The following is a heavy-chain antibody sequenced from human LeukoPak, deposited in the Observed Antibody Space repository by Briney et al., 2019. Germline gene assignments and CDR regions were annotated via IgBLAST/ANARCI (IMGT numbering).Heavy chain of an antibody. D-gene: IGHD1-1*01. CDR1: GFTFSSYA. J-gene: IGHJ6*02. Sequence: PGGSLRLSCAASGFTFSSYAMSWVRQAPGKGLEWVSAISGSGGSTYYADSVKGRFTISRDYSKNTLYLQMNSLRAEDTAVYYCAKEYEKGVVEIYGMDVWGQGTTVTVSS. CDR2: ISGSGGST. CDR3: AKEYEKGVVEIYGMDV. V-gene: IGHV3-23*01.